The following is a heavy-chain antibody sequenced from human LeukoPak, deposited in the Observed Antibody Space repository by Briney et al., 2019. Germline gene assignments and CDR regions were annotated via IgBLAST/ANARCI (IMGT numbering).Heavy chain of an antibody. Sequence: PSETLSLTCSVSGGSISNYFWSWIRQPPGKGLEWIGYVYYSGSTSYNPSLKSRVTISVDTSKNQFSLKLSSVTAADTAVYYCARDGSYMDVWGKGTTVTISS. CDR1: GGSISNYF. V-gene: IGHV4-59*12. J-gene: IGHJ6*03. D-gene: IGHD2-15*01. CDR2: VYYSGST. CDR3: ARDGSYMDV.